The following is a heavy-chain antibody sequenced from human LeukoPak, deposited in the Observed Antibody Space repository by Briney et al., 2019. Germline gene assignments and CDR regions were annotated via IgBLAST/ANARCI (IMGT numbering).Heavy chain of an antibody. CDR3: AKAGGGSCYSRIDS. D-gene: IGHD2-15*01. CDR2: ICGSGPTT. J-gene: IGHJ4*02. V-gene: IGHV3-23*01. CDR1: GFTFSNYA. Sequence: PGGSLRLSCAASGFTFSNYAMNWVRQAPANGLEWVSAICGSGPTTYYAGSVKGRFTISRDNSKNTLYLQMDSLTAEDTAVYYCAKAGGGSCYSRIDSWGQGTLVTVSS.